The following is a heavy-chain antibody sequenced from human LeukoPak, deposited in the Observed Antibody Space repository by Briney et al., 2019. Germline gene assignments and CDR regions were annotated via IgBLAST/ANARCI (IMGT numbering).Heavy chain of an antibody. Sequence: SVKVSCKASGGTFSSYAISWVRQAPGQGLEWMGRIIPIFGTANYAQKFQGRVTITTDESTSTAYMELSSLRSEDTAVYYCARDLLWFGETYFDYWGQGTLVTVSS. CDR3: ARDLLWFGETYFDY. CDR1: GGTFSSYA. CDR2: IIPIFGTA. D-gene: IGHD3-10*01. J-gene: IGHJ4*02. V-gene: IGHV1-69*05.